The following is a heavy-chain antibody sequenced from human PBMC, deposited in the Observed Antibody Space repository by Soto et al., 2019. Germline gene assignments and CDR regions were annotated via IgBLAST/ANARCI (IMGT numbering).Heavy chain of an antibody. D-gene: IGHD3-10*01. CDR2: IYYSGST. J-gene: IGHJ4*02. CDR1: GGSISSYY. Sequence: ASETLSLTCTVSGGSISSYYWSWIRQPPGKGLEWIGYIYYSGSTNYNPSLKSRVTISVDTSKNQFSLKLSSVTAADTAVYYCARGFKWFGELLFDYWGQGTLVTVSS. V-gene: IGHV4-59*01. CDR3: ARGFKWFGELLFDY.